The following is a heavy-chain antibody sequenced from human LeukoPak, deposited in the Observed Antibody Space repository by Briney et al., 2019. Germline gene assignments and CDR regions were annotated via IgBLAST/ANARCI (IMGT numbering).Heavy chain of an antibody. Sequence: SQTLSLTCTVSGGSISSGGYYWSWIRQHPGKGLEWIGYTSYRGSTYYNPSLKSRVTISVDTSKNQFSLKVRFVTAADTAVYYCAREGSGMAARTFDYWGQGTLVTVSS. V-gene: IGHV4-31*03. D-gene: IGHD6-6*01. CDR1: GGSISSGGYY. CDR3: AREGSGMAARTFDY. CDR2: TSYRGST. J-gene: IGHJ4*02.